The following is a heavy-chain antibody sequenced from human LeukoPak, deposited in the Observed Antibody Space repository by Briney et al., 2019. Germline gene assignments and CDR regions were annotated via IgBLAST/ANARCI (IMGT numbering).Heavy chain of an antibody. CDR1: GYTFTGYY. Sequence: ASVKVSCKASGYTFTGYYMHWVRQAPGQGLEWMGWINPNSGGTNYAQKLQGRVTMTRDTSISTAYMELSRLRSDDTAVYYCARNGISSSGYLPLCYYYMDVWGKGTTVTVSS. D-gene: IGHD3-22*01. CDR2: INPNSGGT. CDR3: ARNGISSSGYLPLCYYYMDV. V-gene: IGHV1-2*02. J-gene: IGHJ6*03.